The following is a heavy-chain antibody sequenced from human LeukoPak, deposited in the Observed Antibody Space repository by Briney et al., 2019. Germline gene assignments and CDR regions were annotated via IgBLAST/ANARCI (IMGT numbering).Heavy chain of an antibody. D-gene: IGHD6-19*01. CDR1: GHTLIELS. J-gene: IGHJ3*01. CDR3: ATRRSIAVAGPGAFDV. CDR2: FDPEDGET. V-gene: IGHV1-24*01. Sequence: ASVKVSCKVSGHTLIELSMYWVRQAPGKGLEVMGGFDPEDGETIYAQKFQGRVTMTEDTSTDTAYMELSSLRAEDTAVYYCATRRSIAVAGPGAFDVWGQGTMVTVSS.